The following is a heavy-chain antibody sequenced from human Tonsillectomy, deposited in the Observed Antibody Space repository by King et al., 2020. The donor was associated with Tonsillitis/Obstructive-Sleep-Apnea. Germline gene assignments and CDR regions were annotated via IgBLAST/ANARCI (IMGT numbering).Heavy chain of an antibody. CDR3: ARDQGSSWEEGMDV. Sequence: VQLVESGAEVKKPGASMKVSCEASGYTFTSYYMHWVRQAPGQGLEWMGIINPLGGSTSYAQRFQGRVTMTRDTSTSTVYMELSSLRSEDTAIYYCARDQGSSWEEGMDVWGQGTTVTVSS. CDR2: INPLGGST. V-gene: IGHV1-46*01. J-gene: IGHJ6*02. D-gene: IGHD6-13*01. CDR1: GYTFTSYY.